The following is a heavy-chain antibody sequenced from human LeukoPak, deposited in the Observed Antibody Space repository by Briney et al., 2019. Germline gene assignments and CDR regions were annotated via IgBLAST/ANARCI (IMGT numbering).Heavy chain of an antibody. J-gene: IGHJ6*03. CDR1: SGSISSGSYY. Sequence: SETLSLTCTVSSGSISSGSYYWGWIRQPPGQGLEWIGSIYYSGNTYYNPSLKSRVTMSVDTSKNQFSLKLSSVTAADTAVYYCAREITVTTPGDPLYYYYMDVWGKGTTVTVSS. D-gene: IGHD4-11*01. V-gene: IGHV4-39*07. CDR2: IYYSGNT. CDR3: AREITVTTPGDPLYYYYMDV.